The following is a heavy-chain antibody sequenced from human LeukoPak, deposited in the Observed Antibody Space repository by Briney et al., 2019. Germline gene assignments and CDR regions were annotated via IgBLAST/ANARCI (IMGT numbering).Heavy chain of an antibody. D-gene: IGHD2-15*01. CDR3: ARRIPRSAYLDY. CDR1: LGSLSGYY. CDR2: IYNTGST. J-gene: IGHJ4*02. V-gene: IGHV4-59*01. Sequence: SETLSLTRTVSLGSLSGYYWSWVRQPPGKELEYIGNIYNTGSTNYTPSLKSRVTISVDTSKNQFSLKLTSVTAADTAVYYCARRIPRSAYLDYWGQGTLVTVSS.